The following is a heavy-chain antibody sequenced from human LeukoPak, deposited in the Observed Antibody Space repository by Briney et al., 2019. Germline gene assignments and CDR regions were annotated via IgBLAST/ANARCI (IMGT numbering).Heavy chain of an antibody. J-gene: IGHJ4*02. D-gene: IGHD6-19*01. CDR1: GYTFTSYG. CDR2: ISAYNGNT. CDR3: ARMMSIPVAGHRPLFDY. Sequence: ASVKVSCKASGYTFTSYGINWVRQAPGQGLEWMGWISAYNGNTNYAQKLHDRVTMTTDTSTSTAYMELRSLRSDDTAVYYCARMMSIPVAGHRPLFDYWGQGTLVTVSS. V-gene: IGHV1-18*01.